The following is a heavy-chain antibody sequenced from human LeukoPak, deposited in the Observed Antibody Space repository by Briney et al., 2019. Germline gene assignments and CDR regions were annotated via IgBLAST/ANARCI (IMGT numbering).Heavy chain of an antibody. D-gene: IGHD3-22*01. CDR3: AKDFGPYYYDSSGYFDY. V-gene: IGHV3-23*01. J-gene: IGHJ4*02. Sequence: TGGSLRLSCAASGFTFSSYSMNWVRQAPGKGLEWVSAISGSGGSTYYADSVKGRFTNSRDNSKNTLYLQMNSLRAEDTAVYYCAKDFGPYYYDSSGYFDYWGQGTLVTVSS. CDR2: ISGSGGST. CDR1: GFTFSSYS.